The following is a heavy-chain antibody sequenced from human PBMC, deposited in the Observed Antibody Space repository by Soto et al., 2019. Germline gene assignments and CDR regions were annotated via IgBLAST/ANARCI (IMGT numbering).Heavy chain of an antibody. D-gene: IGHD1-26*01. Sequence: QVQLQESGPGLVKPSDTLSLTCAVSGYSISSSNWWGWIRQPPGKGLEWIGYIYYSRTTYYNPSLRGRVTMSVDTSKNHGSLKLTSVTAVDTAVYYCARREIHGPIDYWGQGTLVTVSS. V-gene: IGHV4-28*01. CDR2: IYYSRTT. CDR1: GYSISSSNW. J-gene: IGHJ4*02. CDR3: ARREIHGPIDY.